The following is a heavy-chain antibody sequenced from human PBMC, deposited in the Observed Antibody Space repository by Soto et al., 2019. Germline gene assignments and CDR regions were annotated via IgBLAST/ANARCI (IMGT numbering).Heavy chain of an antibody. CDR3: ATESGSTYGYFDY. CDR1: GDSISGSQW. V-gene: IGHV4-4*02. D-gene: IGHD5-18*01. Sequence: PSETLSLTCAVSGDSISGSQWWSWVRLPPGKGLEWIGEISHTGTTNYNPSLKSRVTMSVDKPKNQFSLNLTSVTAADTAVYFCATESGSTYGYFDYWGQGTQVTVSS. J-gene: IGHJ4*02. CDR2: ISHTGTT.